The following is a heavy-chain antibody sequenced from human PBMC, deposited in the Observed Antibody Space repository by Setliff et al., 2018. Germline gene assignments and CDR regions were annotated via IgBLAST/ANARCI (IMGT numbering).Heavy chain of an antibody. CDR1: GGSIRNHY. CDR3: ASERESASRQTYFGS. CDR2: IYDSGTTTYSGTA. D-gene: IGHD2-15*01. V-gene: IGHV4-59*11. Sequence: SETLSLTCTVSGGSIRNHYWSWIRQPPGKALEYIGYIYDSGTTTYSGTAIYNPSLKSRVTISGDTSKNQLSLRLSGVTAADTAVYYCASERESASRQTYFGSWGQGTLVTVAS. J-gene: IGHJ4*02.